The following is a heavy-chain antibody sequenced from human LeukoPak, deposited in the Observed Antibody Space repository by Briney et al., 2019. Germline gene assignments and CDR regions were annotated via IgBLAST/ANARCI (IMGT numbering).Heavy chain of an antibody. J-gene: IGHJ6*02. CDR1: GGTFSSYA. CDR2: IIPIFGTA. Sequence: SVKVSRKASGGTFSSYAISWVRQAPGQGLEWMGGIIPIFGTANYAQKFQGRVTITADESTSTAYMELSSLRSEDTAVYYCARGGSSWSRYAYYYYGMDVWGQGTTVTVSS. V-gene: IGHV1-69*01. D-gene: IGHD6-13*01. CDR3: ARGGSSWSRYAYYYYGMDV.